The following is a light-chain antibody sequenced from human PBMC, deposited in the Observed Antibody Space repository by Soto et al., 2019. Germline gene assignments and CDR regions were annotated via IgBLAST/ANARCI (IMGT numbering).Light chain of an antibody. CDR1: SSDVGGYNY. Sequence: QSVLTQPASVSGSPGQSIAISCTGTSSDVGGYNYVSWYQQHPGKAPKLMIYDVINRPSGVSNRFSGSTSGNTASLTISGLQAEDEADYYCSSYTSSSTYVFGTGTKLTVL. J-gene: IGLJ1*01. CDR2: DVI. CDR3: SSYTSSSTYV. V-gene: IGLV2-14*01.